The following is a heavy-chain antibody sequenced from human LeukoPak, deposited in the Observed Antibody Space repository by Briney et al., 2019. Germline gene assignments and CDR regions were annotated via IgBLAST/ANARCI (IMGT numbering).Heavy chain of an antibody. Sequence: ASVKVSCKASGYTFTSYDINWVRQATGQGLEWMGWMNPNSGNTGYAQKFQGRVTMTRNTSISTAYMELSSLRSEDTAVHYCARAPGVYYYYYYMDVWGKGTTVTISS. J-gene: IGHJ6*03. D-gene: IGHD2-8*01. CDR3: ARAPGVYYYYYYMDV. V-gene: IGHV1-8*01. CDR2: MNPNSGNT. CDR1: GYTFTSYD.